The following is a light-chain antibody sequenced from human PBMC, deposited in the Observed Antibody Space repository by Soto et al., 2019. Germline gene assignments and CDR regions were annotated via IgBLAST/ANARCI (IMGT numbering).Light chain of an antibody. V-gene: IGKV1-5*03. CDR3: QQYFYFAT. CDR2: KAS. CDR1: QSISSW. J-gene: IGKJ1*01. Sequence: DIQMTQSPSTLSASVGDRVTITCRASQSISSWLTWYQQKAGQAPKRLIYKASIVESGVPSRFSGSGSGTEFTLTITSLHPDDSANYCCQQYFYFATFGQGTRVDVK.